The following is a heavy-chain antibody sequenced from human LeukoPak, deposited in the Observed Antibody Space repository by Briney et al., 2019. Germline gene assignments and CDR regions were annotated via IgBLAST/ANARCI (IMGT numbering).Heavy chain of an antibody. Sequence: GRSLRLYCAASGFTFSSYGMHWVRQAPGKGLEWVAVIWYDGSNKYYADSVKGRFTISRDNSKNTLYLQMNSLRAEDTAVYYCTRDWLTRDGPINFYYYGMDVWGQGTTVTVSS. J-gene: IGHJ6*02. CDR3: TRDWLTRDGPINFYYYGMDV. CDR1: GFTFSSYG. V-gene: IGHV3-33*01. D-gene: IGHD5-24*01. CDR2: IWYDGSNK.